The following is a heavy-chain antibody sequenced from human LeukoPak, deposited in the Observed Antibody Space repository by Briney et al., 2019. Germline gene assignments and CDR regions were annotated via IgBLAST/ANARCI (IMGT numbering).Heavy chain of an antibody. J-gene: IGHJ4*02. Sequence: SETLSLTCIVSGGSITPYYWSWIRQPAGKGLEWIGRISDSGRTNYNPSLKSRVTISLDTSNNQLYLQMSSVTAADTAVYYCARDRTGYSYDYWGQGTLVTVSS. CDR2: ISDSGRT. V-gene: IGHV4-4*07. CDR1: GGSITPYY. CDR3: ARDRTGYSYDY. D-gene: IGHD5-18*01.